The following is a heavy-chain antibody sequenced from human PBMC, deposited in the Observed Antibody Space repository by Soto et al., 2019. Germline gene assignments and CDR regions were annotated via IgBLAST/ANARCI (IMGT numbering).Heavy chain of an antibody. V-gene: IGHV4-59*12. J-gene: IGHJ4*02. D-gene: IGHD5-18*01. CDR1: VGSITSYH. CDR3: ARGVGYTYGFSVY. Sequence: SETLSLTCVVSVGSITSYHWSWIRQFRGKGLEWIACTAYTGNTNYKPSLKSRVSMSIDTSKNQVSLTLTSVTAADTAVYFCARGVGYTYGFSVYWGPGTLVTVSS. CDR2: TAYTGNT.